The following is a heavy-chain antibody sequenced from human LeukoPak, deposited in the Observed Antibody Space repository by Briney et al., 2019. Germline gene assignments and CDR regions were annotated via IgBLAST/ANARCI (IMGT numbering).Heavy chain of an antibody. CDR3: ARDFGNGFGELLT. CDR2: ISSSSSYI. Sequence: GGSLRLSCAASGFTFSSYSMNWVRQAPGKGLEWVSSISSSSSYIYYADSVKGRFTISRENAKSSLYLQMNSLRVEDTAMYFCARDFGNGFGELLTWGQGILVTVSS. V-gene: IGHV3-21*04. J-gene: IGHJ5*02. CDR1: GFTFSSYS. D-gene: IGHD3-10*01.